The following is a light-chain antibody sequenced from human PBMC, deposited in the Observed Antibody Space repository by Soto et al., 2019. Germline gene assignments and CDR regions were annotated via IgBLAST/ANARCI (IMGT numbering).Light chain of an antibody. CDR1: RSDVGSYNR. V-gene: IGLV2-18*02. Sequence: QYVLTQPPSVSGSPGQSVTISCTGTRSDVGSYNRVSWYQQPPGTAPKLMIYEVSNRPSGVPDRFSGSKSGNTDSLTISGLQAEDEADYYCSSYTSSSTYVFGTGTKLTVL. J-gene: IGLJ1*01. CDR2: EVS. CDR3: SSYTSSSTYV.